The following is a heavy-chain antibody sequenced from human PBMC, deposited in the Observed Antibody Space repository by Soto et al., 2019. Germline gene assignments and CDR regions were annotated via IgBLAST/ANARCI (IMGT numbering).Heavy chain of an antibody. CDR1: GFTFSSYA. Sequence: EVQLLASGGGLVQPGGSLRLSCAASGFTFSSYAMRWVRQAPGKGLEWVSAISGSGGSTYYADSVKGRFTISRDNSKNTLYLQMNSLRAEDTAVYYCAKRRSPTVTTGEDDYWGQGTLVTVSS. CDR2: ISGSGGST. J-gene: IGHJ4*02. CDR3: AKRRSPTVTTGEDDY. V-gene: IGHV3-23*01. D-gene: IGHD4-17*01.